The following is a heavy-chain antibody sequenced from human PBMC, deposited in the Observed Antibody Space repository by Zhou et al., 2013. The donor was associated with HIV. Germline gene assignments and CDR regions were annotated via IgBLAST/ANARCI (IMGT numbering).Heavy chain of an antibody. CDR2: IIPLFGTT. CDR3: ARDVGATRGGYYYYYYYMDV. J-gene: IGHJ6*03. D-gene: IGHD1-26*01. Sequence: QVQLVQSGAEVKKPGSSVKVSCKVSGGTFNSYTIAWVRQAPGQGLEWMGNIIPLFGTTSYAQKFQGRVTITTDESTSTVYMELSSLRSEDTALYYCARDVGATRGGYYYYYYYMDVWGKGTTVTVSS. CDR1: GGTFNSYT. V-gene: IGHV1-69*05.